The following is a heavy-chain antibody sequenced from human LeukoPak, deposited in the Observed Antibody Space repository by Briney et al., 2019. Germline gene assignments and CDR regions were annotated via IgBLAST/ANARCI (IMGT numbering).Heavy chain of an antibody. CDR2: IYAYNGNT. V-gene: IGHV1-18*01. Sequence: ASVKVSCKASGYTFSNYGISWVRHDPGQGPEWMGWIYAYNGNTKYAQKHQDRVTMTTDTSTSTAYMELRSLRSDDTAVYYCARAYCSSTSCYTWFGSGSYYFDYWGQGTLVTVSS. D-gene: IGHD2-2*02. CDR3: ARAYCSSTSCYTWFGSGSYYFDY. CDR1: GYTFSNYG. J-gene: IGHJ4*02.